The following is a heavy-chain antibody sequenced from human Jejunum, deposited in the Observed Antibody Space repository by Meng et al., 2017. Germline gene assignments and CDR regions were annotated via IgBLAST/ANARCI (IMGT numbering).Heavy chain of an antibody. CDR2: ISDDGNRQ. CDR1: GFTFSSYA. D-gene: IGHD3-3*01. J-gene: IGHJ4*02. CDR3: AKDGGIGFTDFDY. V-gene: IGHV3-30*01. Sequence: GQVVESGGGVVQPGRSLRLSCAASGFTFSSYAMHWVRQAPGKGLEWLAVISDDGNRQYYPDSVKGRLTISRDNSRNTLFVQMNSLSAEDTAVYYCAKDGGIGFTDFDYWGQGTLVTVSS.